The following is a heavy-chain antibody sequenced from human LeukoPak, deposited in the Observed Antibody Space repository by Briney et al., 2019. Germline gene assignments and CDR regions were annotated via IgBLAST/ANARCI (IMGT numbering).Heavy chain of an antibody. V-gene: IGHV3-11*04. CDR2: ISSSGSTI. CDR3: ARDEEMATIGAFDY. CDR1: GFTFSDYY. Sequence: GGSLRLSCAASGFTFSDYYMSWIRQAPGKGLEWVSYISSSGSTIYYADSVKGRFTISRDNAKNSLYLQMNSLRAEDTSVYYCARDEEMATIGAFDYWGQGTLVTVSS. J-gene: IGHJ4*02. D-gene: IGHD5-24*01.